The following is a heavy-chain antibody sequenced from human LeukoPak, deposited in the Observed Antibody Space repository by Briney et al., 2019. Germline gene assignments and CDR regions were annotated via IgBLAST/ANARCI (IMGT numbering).Heavy chain of an antibody. J-gene: IGHJ4*02. CDR2: ITSKAYGGTT. Sequence: GGSLRLSCATSGFNFEDYAINWVRQAPGKGLEWVGIITSKAYGGTTELAASVKGRFSISRDESKPIAYLQMNSLKIEDTGVYYCTREVDRGGIYWGGDSWGQGTQVTVSS. CDR1: GFNFEDYA. D-gene: IGHD1-26*01. V-gene: IGHV3-49*04. CDR3: TREVDRGGIYWGGDS.